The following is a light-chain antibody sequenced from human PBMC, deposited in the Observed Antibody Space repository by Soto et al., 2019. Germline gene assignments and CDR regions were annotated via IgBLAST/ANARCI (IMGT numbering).Light chain of an antibody. CDR3: SSYTSSSNYV. Sequence: QSALTQPASVSGSPGQSITISCTGTSSDVGGYHYVSWYQQHPGKAPKLMIYDVSNRPSGVSNRFSGSKSGNTASLTISGLQDEDEADYYCSSYTSSSNYVFGTGTKLTVL. CDR1: SSDVGGYHY. V-gene: IGLV2-14*01. CDR2: DVS. J-gene: IGLJ1*01.